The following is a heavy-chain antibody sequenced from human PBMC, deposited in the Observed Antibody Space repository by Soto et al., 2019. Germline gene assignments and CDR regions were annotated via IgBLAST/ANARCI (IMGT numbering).Heavy chain of an antibody. D-gene: IGHD5-12*01. CDR2: IYYSGST. V-gene: IGHV4-59*01. Sequence: QVQLQESGPGLVKPSETLSLTCTVSGGSISSYYWSWIRQPPGKGLEWIGYIYYSGSTNYNPSLKSRVXXSXDXXKNQFSLKLSSVTAADTAVYYCARKTRDGYGYFDYWGQGTLVTVSS. CDR1: GGSISSYY. CDR3: ARKTRDGYGYFDY. J-gene: IGHJ4*02.